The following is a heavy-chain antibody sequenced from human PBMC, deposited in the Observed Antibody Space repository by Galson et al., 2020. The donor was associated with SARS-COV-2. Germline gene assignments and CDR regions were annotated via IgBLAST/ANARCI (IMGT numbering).Heavy chain of an antibody. CDR3: ARTCSGCYRDYFDY. CDR1: GFNLSSYA. V-gene: IGHV3-30*04. D-gene: IGHD1-26*01. Sequence: GGSLRLSCAASGFNLSSYAMHWVRQAPGKGLEWVAVISYDGSNQYYADSVKGRFNTSRDKSKNTLYLQMNSLRAEDTAVYYCARTCSGCYRDYFDYWCQGTLVTVSS. CDR2: ISYDGSNQ. J-gene: IGHJ4*02.